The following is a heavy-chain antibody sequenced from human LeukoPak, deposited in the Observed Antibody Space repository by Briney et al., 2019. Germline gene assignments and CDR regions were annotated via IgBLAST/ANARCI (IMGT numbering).Heavy chain of an antibody. V-gene: IGHV4-38-2*02. CDR1: GYSISSGYY. J-gene: IGHJ4*02. CDR2: IYHSGST. Sequence: SETLSLTCTVSGYSISSGYYWGWIRQPPGKGLEWIGSIYHSGSTYYNPSLKSRVTISVDTSKNQFSLKLSSVTAADTAVYYCARAYGDWYVDHNYFDYWGQGTLVTVSS. CDR3: ARAYGDWYVDHNYFDY. D-gene: IGHD4-17*01.